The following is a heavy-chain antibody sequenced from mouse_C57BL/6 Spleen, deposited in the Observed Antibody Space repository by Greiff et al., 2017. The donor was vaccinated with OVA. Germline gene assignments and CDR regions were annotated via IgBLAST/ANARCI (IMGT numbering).Heavy chain of an antibody. V-gene: IGHV1-55*01. D-gene: IGHD1-1*01. J-gene: IGHJ4*01. CDR2: IYPGSGST. Sequence: QVQLQQPGAELVKPGASVKMSCKASGYTFTSYWITWVKQRPGQGLEWIGDIYPGSGSTNYNEKFKSKATLTVDTSSSTAYMQLSSLTSEDSAVYYCARMRITTVVPYYAMDYWGQGTSVTVSS. CDR3: ARMRITTVVPYYAMDY. CDR1: GYTFTSYW.